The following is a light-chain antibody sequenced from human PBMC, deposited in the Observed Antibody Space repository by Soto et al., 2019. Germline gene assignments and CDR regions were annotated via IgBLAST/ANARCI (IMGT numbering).Light chain of an antibody. J-gene: IGLJ3*02. Sequence: QSALTQPASVSGSPGQSITISCTGTSSDVGGYNYVSWYQQHPGKAPKVMIYEVSNRPSGVSNRFSGSKSGNTASLTISGLQAEDEADYYCSSYTNINTWVFGGGTQLTVL. CDR1: SSDVGGYNY. CDR2: EVS. CDR3: SSYTNINTWV. V-gene: IGLV2-14*03.